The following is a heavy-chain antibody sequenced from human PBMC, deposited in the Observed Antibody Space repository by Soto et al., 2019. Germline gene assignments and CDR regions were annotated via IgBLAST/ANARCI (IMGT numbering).Heavy chain of an antibody. CDR2: ISSSSTI. V-gene: IGHV3-48*01. Sequence: PGGSLRLSCAASGFTFSSYSMNWVRQAPGKGLEWVSYISSSSTIYYADSVKGRFTISRDNAKNSLYLQMNSLRAEDTAVYYCARDGVTGTTNYYYYMDVWGKGTTVTVSS. CDR3: ARDGVTGTTNYYYYMDV. J-gene: IGHJ6*03. D-gene: IGHD1-7*01. CDR1: GFTFSSYS.